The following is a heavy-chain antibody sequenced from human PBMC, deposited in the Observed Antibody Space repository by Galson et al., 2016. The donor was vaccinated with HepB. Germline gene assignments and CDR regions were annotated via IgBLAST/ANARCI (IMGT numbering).Heavy chain of an antibody. V-gene: IGHV3-53*01. CDR3: ARGYGDNVLHAFDI. D-gene: IGHD4-17*01. CDR1: GFTVSSDY. J-gene: IGHJ3*02. CDR2: IFIGGNT. Sequence: SLRLSCAASGFTVSSDYMNWVRQAPGKGLEWVSVIFIGGNTYYADSVKGRFTISRDNSKNTLYLQMNSLRAEDTAVYYCARGYGDNVLHAFDIWGQGTMVTVSS.